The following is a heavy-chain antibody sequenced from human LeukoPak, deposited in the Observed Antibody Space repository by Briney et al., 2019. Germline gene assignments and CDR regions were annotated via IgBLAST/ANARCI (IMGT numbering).Heavy chain of an antibody. CDR2: INWNGGST. Sequence: GGSLRLSCAASGFTFDDYGMSWVRQAPGKGLEWVSGINWNGGSTGYADSVKGRFTISRDNAKNSLHLQMNSLRVEDTALYYCARAYSYGFRYYFDFWGQGTLVTVSS. CDR3: ARAYSYGFRYYFDF. D-gene: IGHD5-18*01. V-gene: IGHV3-20*04. J-gene: IGHJ4*02. CDR1: GFTFDDYG.